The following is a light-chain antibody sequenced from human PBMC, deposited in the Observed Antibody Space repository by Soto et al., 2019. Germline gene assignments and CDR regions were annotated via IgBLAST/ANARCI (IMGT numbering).Light chain of an antibody. CDR3: QQYNNWPPIT. J-gene: IGKJ5*01. CDR2: DSS. Sequence: EIVMTQSPSSLSSSLGDRATLSCRASQSVSSFLAWYQQKPVQAPRLLINDSSKRSTGIPARFSGSGSGTEFTLTISSRQSEDFAVYYCQQYNNWPPITFGQGTRLEIK. V-gene: IGKV3D-15*01. CDR1: QSVSSF.